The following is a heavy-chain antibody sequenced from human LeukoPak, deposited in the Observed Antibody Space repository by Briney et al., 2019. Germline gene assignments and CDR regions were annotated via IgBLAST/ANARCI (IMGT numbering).Heavy chain of an antibody. Sequence: PGESLKISCKGSGYSFTSYWIGWVRQMPGKGLEWMGIIYPGDSDTRYSPSFQGQVTISADKSISTAYLQWSSLKASDTAMYYCAIGDFWSGYPAPYFDYWGQGTLVTVSS. CDR1: GYSFTSYW. V-gene: IGHV5-51*01. J-gene: IGHJ4*02. CDR3: AIGDFWSGYPAPYFDY. D-gene: IGHD3-3*01. CDR2: IYPGDSDT.